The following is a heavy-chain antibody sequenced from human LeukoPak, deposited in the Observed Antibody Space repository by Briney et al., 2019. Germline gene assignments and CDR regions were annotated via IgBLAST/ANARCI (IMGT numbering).Heavy chain of an antibody. CDR3: ARDWGAKDYFDY. J-gene: IGHJ4*02. V-gene: IGHV3-30*04. CDR1: GFTFSSYA. D-gene: IGHD3-16*01. CDR2: ISYDGSNK. Sequence: PGGSLRLSCAASGFTFSSYAMHWVRQAPGKGLEWVALISYDGSNKYYADSVKGRFTISRDNAKNSLYLQMNSLRAEDTAVYYCARDWGAKDYFDYWGQGTLVTVSS.